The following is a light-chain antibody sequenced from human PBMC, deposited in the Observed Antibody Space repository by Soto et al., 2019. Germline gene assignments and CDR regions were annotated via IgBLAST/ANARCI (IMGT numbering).Light chain of an antibody. CDR3: QQYGSSSWT. V-gene: IGKV1-5*01. J-gene: IGKJ1*01. CDR2: AAS. Sequence: DIQMTQSPSTLSGSVGDRVTITCRASQTISSWLAWYQQKPGKAPKLLIYAASTLQSGVPSRFSGSGSGTEFTLTISRLEPEDFAVYYCQQYGSSSWTFGQGTKVDIK. CDR1: QTISSW.